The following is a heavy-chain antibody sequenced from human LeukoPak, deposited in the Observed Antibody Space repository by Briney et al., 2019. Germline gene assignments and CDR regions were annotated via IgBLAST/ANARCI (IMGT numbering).Heavy chain of an antibody. CDR1: GYTFTSYY. V-gene: IGHV1-46*01. CDR3: ARDSKIIGGYCSGGSCYSPLYYYGMDV. Sequence: ASVKVSCKASGYTFTSYYMHWVRQAPGQGLEWMGIINPSGGSTSYAQKFQGRVTMPRDTSTITVYMELSSLRFEDSAVYYCARDSKIIGGYCSGGSCYSPLYYYGMDVWGQGTTVSVSS. D-gene: IGHD2-15*01. CDR2: INPSGGST. J-gene: IGHJ6*02.